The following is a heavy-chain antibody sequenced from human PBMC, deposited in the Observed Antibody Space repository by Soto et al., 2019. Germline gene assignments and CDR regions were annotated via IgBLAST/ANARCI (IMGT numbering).Heavy chain of an antibody. CDR3: AGTYYYDSSGYYQIDY. J-gene: IGHJ4*02. CDR1: GGTFSSYA. Sequence: SVKVSCKASGGTFSSYAISWVRQAPGQGLEWMGGIIPIFGTANYAQKFQGRVTITADESTSTAYMELSSLRSEDTAVYYCAGTYYYDSSGYYQIDYWGQGTLVTVSS. D-gene: IGHD3-22*01. V-gene: IGHV1-69*13. CDR2: IIPIFGTA.